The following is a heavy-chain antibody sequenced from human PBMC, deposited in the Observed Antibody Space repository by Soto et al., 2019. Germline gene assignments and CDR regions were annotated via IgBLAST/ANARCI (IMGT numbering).Heavy chain of an antibody. CDR3: ASHDFWSGYYQNYFDY. CDR2: IYYSGST. J-gene: IGHJ4*02. Sequence: QLQLQESGPGLVKPSETLSLTCTVSGGSISSSTYYWGWIRQPPGKGLEWNGSIYYSGSTYYNPSLKSRVTLSVDTTKNQFSRKLSSVTAADTAVYYCASHDFWSGYYQNYFDYWGPGTLVTVSS. CDR1: GGSISSSTYY. D-gene: IGHD3-3*01. V-gene: IGHV4-39*01.